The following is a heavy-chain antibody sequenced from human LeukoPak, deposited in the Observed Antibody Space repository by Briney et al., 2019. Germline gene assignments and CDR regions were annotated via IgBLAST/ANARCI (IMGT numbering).Heavy chain of an antibody. V-gene: IGHV3-30*03. D-gene: IGHD6-19*01. J-gene: IGHJ6*03. CDR1: GFTFSSYG. CDR3: ARGMKYSTGWYYMDV. CDR2: ISYDGSKK. Sequence: GGSLRLSCVASGFTFSSYGIHWVRQAPGKGLEWVAVISYDGSKKYYAESVKGRFTISRDNSKNTLYLQMNSLRAEDTAVYYCARGMKYSTGWYYMDVWGKGTTVSMSS.